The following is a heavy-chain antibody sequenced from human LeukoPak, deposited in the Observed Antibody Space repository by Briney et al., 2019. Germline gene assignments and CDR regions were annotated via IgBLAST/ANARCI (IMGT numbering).Heavy chain of an antibody. V-gene: IGHV3-23*01. CDR2: ISGSGGST. D-gene: IGHD1-1*01. J-gene: IGHJ4*02. CDR3: AKGHLGTPLDY. Sequence: GGFLRLSCAASGFTFSSYAMSWVRQAPGKGLEWVSSISGSGGSTYYADSVKGRFTISRDNSKNTLYLQMNSLRAKDTAVYYCAKGHLGTPLDYWGQGPLVSVSS. CDR1: GFTFSSYA.